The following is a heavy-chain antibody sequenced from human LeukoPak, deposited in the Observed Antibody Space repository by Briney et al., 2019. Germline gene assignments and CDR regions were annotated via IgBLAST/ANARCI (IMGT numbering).Heavy chain of an antibody. CDR1: GGSISSYY. CDR2: IYYSGST. Sequence: KPSETLSLTCTVSGGSISSYYWNWIRQPPGKGLEWIGYIYYSGSTYYNPSLKSRVTISVDTSKNQFSLKLSSVTAADTAVYYCASLTYYYDKGLGYWGQGTLVTVSS. D-gene: IGHD3-22*01. J-gene: IGHJ4*02. CDR3: ASLTYYYDKGLGY. V-gene: IGHV4-59*08.